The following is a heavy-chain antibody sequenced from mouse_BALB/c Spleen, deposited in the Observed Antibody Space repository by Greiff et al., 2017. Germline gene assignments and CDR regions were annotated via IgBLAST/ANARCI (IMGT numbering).Heavy chain of an antibody. V-gene: IGHV14-3*02. Sequence: VQLKQSGAELVKPGASVKLSCTASGFNIKDTYMHWVKQRPEQGLEWIGRIDPANGNTKYDPKFQGKATITADTSSNTAYLQLSSLTSEDTAVYYCAISTMITTGFAYWGQGTLVTVSA. J-gene: IGHJ3*01. CDR2: IDPANGNT. D-gene: IGHD2-4*01. CDR3: AISTMITTGFAY. CDR1: GFNIKDTY.